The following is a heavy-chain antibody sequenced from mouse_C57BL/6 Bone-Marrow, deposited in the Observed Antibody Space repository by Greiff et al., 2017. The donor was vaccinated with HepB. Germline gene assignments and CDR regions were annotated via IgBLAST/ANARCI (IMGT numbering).Heavy chain of an antibody. Sequence: EVKLVESGGGLVKPGGSLKLSCAASGFTFSDYGMHWVRQAPEKGLEWVAYISSGSSTIYYADTVKGRFPISRDNAKNTLFLQMTSLRSEDTAMYYCARWITTVVAHYAMDYWGQGTSVTVSS. D-gene: IGHD1-1*01. CDR3: ARWITTVVAHYAMDY. V-gene: IGHV5-17*01. CDR2: ISSGSSTI. CDR1: GFTFSDYG. J-gene: IGHJ4*01.